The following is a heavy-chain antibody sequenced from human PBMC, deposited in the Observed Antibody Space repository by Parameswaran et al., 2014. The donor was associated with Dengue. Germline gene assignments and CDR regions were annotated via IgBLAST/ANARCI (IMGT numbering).Heavy chain of an antibody. J-gene: IGHJ6*02. V-gene: IGHV1-2*02. Sequence: WVRQAPGQGLEWMGWINPNSGDTNYAQKFQGRVTMTRDTSISTAYMELSRLRSDDTAVYYCARDPTVTIFGVALMDVWGQGTTVTVSS. D-gene: IGHD3-3*01. CDR3: ARDPTVTIFGVALMDV. CDR2: INPNSGDT.